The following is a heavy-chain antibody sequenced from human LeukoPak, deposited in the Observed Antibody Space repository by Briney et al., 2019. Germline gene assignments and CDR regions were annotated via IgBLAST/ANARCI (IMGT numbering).Heavy chain of an antibody. Sequence: GGSLRLSCAASGFTFSSYSINWVRQAPGKGLEWLSYISSSGSTIYYADSVKGRFTISRDNAKNSLYLQMNSLRAEDTAVYYCARDRALTHTDYWGQGTLVTVSS. V-gene: IGHV3-48*04. J-gene: IGHJ4*02. CDR1: GFTFSSYS. CDR2: ISSSGSTI. CDR3: ARDRALTHTDY. D-gene: IGHD3-9*01.